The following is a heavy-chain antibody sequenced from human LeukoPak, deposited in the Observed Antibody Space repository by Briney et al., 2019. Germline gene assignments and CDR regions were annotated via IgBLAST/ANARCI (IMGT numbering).Heavy chain of an antibody. CDR3: AKGGARELLVDAFDI. V-gene: IGHV3-30*02. D-gene: IGHD1-26*01. J-gene: IGHJ3*02. CDR2: IRYDGSNK. Sequence: GGSLRLSCAASGFTFSSYGMHWVRQAPGKVLEWVAFIRYDGSNKYYADSVKGRFTISRDNSKNTLYLQMNSLRAEDTAVYYCAKGGARELLVDAFDIWGQGTMVTVSS. CDR1: GFTFSSYG.